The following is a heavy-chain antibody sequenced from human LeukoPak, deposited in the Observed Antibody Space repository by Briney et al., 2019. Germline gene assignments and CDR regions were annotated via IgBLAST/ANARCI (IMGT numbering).Heavy chain of an antibody. CDR2: IKQDGSEK. D-gene: IGHD6-19*01. J-gene: IGHJ3*02. V-gene: IGHV3-7*01. Sequence: ETLSLTCTVSGDSISGSSDYWGWIRQPPGKGLEWVANIKQDGSEKYYVDSVKGRFTISRDNAKNSLYLQMNSLRAEDTAVYYCASLSLGTGSGWFGSFDIWGQGTMVTVSS. CDR1: GDSISGSSDY. CDR3: ASLSLGTGSGWFGSFDI.